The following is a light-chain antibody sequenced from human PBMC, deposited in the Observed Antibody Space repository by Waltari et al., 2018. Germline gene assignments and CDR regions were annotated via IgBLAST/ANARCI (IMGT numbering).Light chain of an antibody. Sequence: DIQMTQSPSSVSTSLGDRVTITCRASQSIRSWLAWYQQKPGKAPKLLIYTASTLQTGVPSRFSGSGSGTDFTLTISSLQPEDFATYYCQQASSFPWTFGQGTKVEV. CDR3: QQASSFPWT. J-gene: IGKJ1*01. CDR1: QSIRSW. CDR2: TAS. V-gene: IGKV1-12*01.